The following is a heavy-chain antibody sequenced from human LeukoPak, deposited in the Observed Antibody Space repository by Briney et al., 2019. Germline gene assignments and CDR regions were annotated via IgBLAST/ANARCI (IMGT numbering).Heavy chain of an antibody. D-gene: IGHD5-18*01. Sequence: GRSLRLSCAASGLTFRTYAMHWVRQAPGKGLEWVAVISYEGSNKYYADSVKGRFTISRDNSKNTLYLQMHSLRAEDTAVYYCARHPPPQIQLWLTVDEYYFDYWGQGTLVTVSS. J-gene: IGHJ4*02. CDR3: ARHPPPQIQLWLTVDEYYFDY. V-gene: IGHV3-30-3*01. CDR2: ISYEGSNK. CDR1: GLTFRTYA.